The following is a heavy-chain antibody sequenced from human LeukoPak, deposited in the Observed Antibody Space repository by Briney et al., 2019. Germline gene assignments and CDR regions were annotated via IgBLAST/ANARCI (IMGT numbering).Heavy chain of an antibody. V-gene: IGHV4-61*02. D-gene: IGHD4-11*01. Sequence: TLSLTRTVSGGSISGGSYYWSWIRQPAGKGLEWVGRINTSGSTNYNPSLKSRVTISVDTSKNQFSLKLSSVTAADTAVYYCASIQSYYFGLHVWGQGTTVTVSS. CDR1: GGSISGGSYY. CDR3: ASIQSYYFGLHV. CDR2: INTSGST. J-gene: IGHJ6*02.